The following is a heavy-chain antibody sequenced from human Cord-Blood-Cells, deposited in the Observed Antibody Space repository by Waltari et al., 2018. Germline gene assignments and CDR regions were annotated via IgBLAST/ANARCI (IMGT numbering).Heavy chain of an antibody. V-gene: IGHV1-3*01. Sequence: QVQLVQSGAEVKKPGASVKDSCKASGYTFTSYAMHWVRQAPGQRLEWMGWINAGNGNTKYSQKFQGRVTITRDTSASTAYMELSSLRSEDTAVYYCARVYSRCAFDIWGQGTMVTVSS. J-gene: IGHJ3*02. CDR3: ARVYSRCAFDI. D-gene: IGHD2-21*01. CDR1: GYTFTSYA. CDR2: INAGNGNT.